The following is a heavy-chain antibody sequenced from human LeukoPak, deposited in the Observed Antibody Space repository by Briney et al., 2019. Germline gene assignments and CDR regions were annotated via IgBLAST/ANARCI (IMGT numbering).Heavy chain of an antibody. CDR1: GYTFTGYY. J-gene: IGHJ4*02. CDR2: INPNSGGT. D-gene: IGHD3-10*01. V-gene: IGHV1-2*02. CDR3: ARVWSYGSGSYYNY. Sequence: GASVKVSCKASGYTFTGYYMHWVRQAPGQGLEWMGWINPNSGGTNYAQKFQGRGTMTRDTSISTAYMELSRLRSDDTAVYYCARVWSYGSGSYYNYWGQGTLVTVSS.